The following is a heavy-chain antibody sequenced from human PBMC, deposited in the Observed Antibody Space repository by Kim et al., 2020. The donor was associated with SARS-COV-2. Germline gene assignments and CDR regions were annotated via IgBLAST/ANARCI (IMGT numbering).Heavy chain of an antibody. V-gene: IGHV1-8*01. D-gene: IGHD2-8*01. CDR2: MNPNSGNT. Sequence: ASVKVSCKASGYTFTSYDINWVRQATGQGLEWMGWMNPNSGNTGYAQKFQGRVTMTRNTSISTAYMELSSLRSEDTAVYYCARGRMTRRWFDPWGQGTLVTVSS. CDR3: ARGRMTRRWFDP. J-gene: IGHJ5*02. CDR1: GYTFTSYD.